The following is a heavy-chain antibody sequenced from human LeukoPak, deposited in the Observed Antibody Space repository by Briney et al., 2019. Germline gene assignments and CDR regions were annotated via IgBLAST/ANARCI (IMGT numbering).Heavy chain of an antibody. CDR1: GYTLTELS. CDR2: FDPEDGET. Sequence: ASVKVSCKVSGYTLTELSMHWVRQAPGKGLEWMGGFDPEDGETIYAQKFQGRVTMTEDTSTDTAYMELSSLRSEDTAVYYCATVGSHQIVGATIWDYWGQGTLVTVSS. D-gene: IGHD1-26*01. CDR3: ATVGSHQIVGATIWDY. V-gene: IGHV1-24*01. J-gene: IGHJ4*02.